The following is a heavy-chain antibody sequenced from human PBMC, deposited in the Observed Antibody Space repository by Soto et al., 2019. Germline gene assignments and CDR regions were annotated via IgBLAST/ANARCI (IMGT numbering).Heavy chain of an antibody. V-gene: IGHV1-69*13. Sequence: ASVKVSCKASGGTFSSYAISWVRQVPGKGLEWMGGIIPIFGTANYAQKFQGRVTITADESTSTAYMELSSLRSEDTAVYYCARLIAANYYDSSGYPNPAWGQGTLVTVSS. CDR2: IIPIFGTA. CDR1: GGTFSSYA. CDR3: ARLIAANYYDSSGYPNPA. D-gene: IGHD3-22*01. J-gene: IGHJ4*02.